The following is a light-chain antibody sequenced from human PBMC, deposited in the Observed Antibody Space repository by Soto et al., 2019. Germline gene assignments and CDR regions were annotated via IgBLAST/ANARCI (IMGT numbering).Light chain of an antibody. V-gene: IGKV3-15*01. CDR3: QQYDDWPPLT. J-gene: IGKJ4*01. CDR1: RSVGDN. Sequence: TVMTQSPAALSVSPGDRASLSCRASRSVGDNLAWYQVRPGQSPRLLIFDASTRATGVPVRFTGSGSGTEFTLTIASLQSDDIATDYCQQYDDWPPLTFGGGTKV. CDR2: DAS.